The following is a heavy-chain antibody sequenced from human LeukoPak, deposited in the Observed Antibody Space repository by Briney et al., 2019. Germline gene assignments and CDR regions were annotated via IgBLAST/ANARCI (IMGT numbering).Heavy chain of an antibody. CDR2: IYHSGST. V-gene: IGHV4-59*08. D-gene: IGHD6-13*01. Sequence: PSETLSLTCTVSGGSISSYYWSWIRQPPGRGLEWIGYIYHSGSTNYSPSLKSRVTISVGTSKNQFSLKLSSVTAADTAVYYCARQNPAAAGQGLDYWGQGTLVTVSS. CDR3: ARQNPAAAGQGLDY. J-gene: IGHJ4*02. CDR1: GGSISSYY.